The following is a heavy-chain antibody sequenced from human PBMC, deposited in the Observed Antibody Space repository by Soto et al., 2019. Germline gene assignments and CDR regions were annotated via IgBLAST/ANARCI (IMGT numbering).Heavy chain of an antibody. CDR3: ATADTDARYFAWDVLTVDAFDI. Sequence: EVQLVESGGGLVQPGRSLRLSCAASGFTFDDYAMHWVRQAPGKGLEWVSGISWNSGSIGYVDSVKGRFTISRDNAKNTLYLQTNSLRAEDTALYYCATADTDARYFAWDVLTVDAFDIWGQGTMVTVSS. J-gene: IGHJ3*02. V-gene: IGHV3-9*01. D-gene: IGHD3-9*01. CDR1: GFTFDDYA. CDR2: ISWNSGSI.